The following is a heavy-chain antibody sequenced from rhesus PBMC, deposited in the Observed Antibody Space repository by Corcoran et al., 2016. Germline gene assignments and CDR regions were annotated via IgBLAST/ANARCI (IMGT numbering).Heavy chain of an antibody. CDR2: ITVNMAST. V-gene: IGHV4-143*01. CDR3: SRSIRVVFTANDV. D-gene: IGHD2-27*01. Sequence: QVQLQASGPGLGKPSETLSLTCPVAGGTITGYNSWCRSRQPRGQGLEWSAGITVNMASTYYNPSVRNRFAISKDTAENQVSLERSAVTSADAAGYYCSRSIRVVFTANDVWGQGVLVTVSS. J-gene: IGHJ4*01. CDR1: GGTITGYNS.